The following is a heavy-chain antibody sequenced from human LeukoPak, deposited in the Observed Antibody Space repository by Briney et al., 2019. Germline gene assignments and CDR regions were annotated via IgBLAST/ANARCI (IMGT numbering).Heavy chain of an antibody. Sequence: GGSLRLSCAASGFTFSSYAMSWVRQAPGKGLEWVSAISGSGGSTYYADSVKGRFTISRDNSKSTLYLQMNSLRAENTAVYYCAKDRAQYYDFWSGFQWGQGTLVTVSS. D-gene: IGHD3-3*01. V-gene: IGHV3-23*01. CDR3: AKDRAQYYDFWSGFQ. CDR1: GFTFSSYA. CDR2: ISGSGGST. J-gene: IGHJ4*02.